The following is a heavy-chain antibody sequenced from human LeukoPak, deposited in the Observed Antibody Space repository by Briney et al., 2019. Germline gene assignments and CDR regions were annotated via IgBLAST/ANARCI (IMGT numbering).Heavy chain of an antibody. J-gene: IGHJ4*02. CDR2: ISSSSSYL. D-gene: IGHD5-12*01. CDR1: GFTFSSYS. V-gene: IGHV3-21*01. CDR3: ARVDSGYDYIYY. Sequence: PGGSLRLSCAASGFTFSSYSMNWVRQAPGKGLEWVSSISSSSSYLYYADSVKGRFTISRDNAKNSLYLQMNSLRAEDTAVYYCARVDSGYDYIYYWGQGTLVTVSS.